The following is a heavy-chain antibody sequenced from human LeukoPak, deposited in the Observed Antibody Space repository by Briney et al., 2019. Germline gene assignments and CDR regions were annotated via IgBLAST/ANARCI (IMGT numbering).Heavy chain of an antibody. CDR3: AKIGYSSGWFEVDS. J-gene: IGHJ4*02. CDR2: IYTSGST. V-gene: IGHV4-4*07. CDR1: GGSISNYY. Sequence: SETLSPTCTVSGGSISNYYWTWIRQPAGKGLEWIGRIYTSGSTNYNPSLKSRVTISLDKSKNQFSLRLSSVAAADTAVYFCAKIGYSSGWFEVDSWGQGTLVTVSS. D-gene: IGHD6-19*01.